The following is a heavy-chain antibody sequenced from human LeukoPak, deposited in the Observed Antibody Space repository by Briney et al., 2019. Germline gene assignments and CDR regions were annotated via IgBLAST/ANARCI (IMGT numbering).Heavy chain of an antibody. D-gene: IGHD5-18*01. J-gene: IGHJ4*02. CDR3: ARVAGYSYGKGDLDY. CDR2: INPSGGST. Sequence: ASVKVSCKASGYTFTSYYMHWVRQAPGQGLEWMGIINPSGGSTSYSQKFQGRVTMTRDMSTSTVYMELSSLSSEDTAVYYCARVAGYSYGKGDLDYWGQGTLVTVSS. V-gene: IGHV1-46*01. CDR1: GYTFTSYY.